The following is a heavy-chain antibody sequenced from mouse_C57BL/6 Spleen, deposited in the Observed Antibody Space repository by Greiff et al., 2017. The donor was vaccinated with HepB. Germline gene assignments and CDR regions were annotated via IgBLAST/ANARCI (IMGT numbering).Heavy chain of an antibody. CDR2: ISYDGSN. Sequence: ESGPGLVKPSQSLSLTCSVTGYSITSGYYWNWIRQFPGNKLEWMGYISYDGSNNYNPSLKNRISITRDTSKNQFFLKLNSVTTEDTATYYCAREGIYDYEDYFDYWGQGTTLTVSS. CDR3: AREGIYDYEDYFDY. D-gene: IGHD2-4*01. CDR1: GYSITSGYY. V-gene: IGHV3-6*01. J-gene: IGHJ2*01.